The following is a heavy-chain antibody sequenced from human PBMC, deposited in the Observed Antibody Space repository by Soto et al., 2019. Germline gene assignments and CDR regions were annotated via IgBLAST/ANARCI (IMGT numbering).Heavy chain of an antibody. V-gene: IGHV4-31*03. CDR2: IYHSGNT. CDR1: GDSISSDGYY. CDR3: AREAAVEGMDV. J-gene: IGHJ6*02. D-gene: IGHD2-15*01. Sequence: QVQLQESGPGLVKPSQTLSLTCTVSGDSISSDGYYWSWIRQHPGKGLEWIGYIYHSGNTYYNPSLKSRVTISADTSKNQVSLKVSSVTAADPAVYYCAREAAVEGMDVWGQGTTVTVS.